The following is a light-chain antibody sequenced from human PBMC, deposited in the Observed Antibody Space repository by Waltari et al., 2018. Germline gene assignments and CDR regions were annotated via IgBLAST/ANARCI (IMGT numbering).Light chain of an antibody. Sequence: QSVLTQPPSASGTPGQRVTISCSGSSSNIGTNTVNWYQQVPGAAPKLLIYGNNQRPSGVPDRFPGSKSGTSASLAISGLQSEDEADYYCATWDDYLRGVFGGGTKLTVL. CDR2: GNN. CDR3: ATWDDYLRGV. V-gene: IGLV1-44*01. CDR1: SSNIGTNT. J-gene: IGLJ3*02.